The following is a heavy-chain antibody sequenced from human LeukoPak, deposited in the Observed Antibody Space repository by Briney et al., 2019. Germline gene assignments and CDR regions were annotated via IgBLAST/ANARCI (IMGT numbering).Heavy chain of an antibody. CDR3: ARDQLQLGWFDP. V-gene: IGHV4-59*01. CDR1: GGSISSYY. CDR2: ISYSGST. D-gene: IGHD6-13*01. Sequence: SETLSLTCTVSGGSISSYYWSWIRQPPGKGLEWIGYISYSGSTNYNPSLKSRVTISVDTSKNQFSLKLSSVTAADTAVYYCARDQLQLGWFDPWGQGTLVTVSS. J-gene: IGHJ5*02.